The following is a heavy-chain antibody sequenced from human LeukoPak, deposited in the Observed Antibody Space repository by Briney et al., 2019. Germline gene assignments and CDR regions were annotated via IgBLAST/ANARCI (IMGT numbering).Heavy chain of an antibody. J-gene: IGHJ6*02. V-gene: IGHV1-24*01. Sequence: ASVKVSCKVSGYTLTELSMHWVRQAPGKGLEWMGGFDPEDGETIYAQKFQGRVTMTRDTSTSTVYMELSSLRSEDTAVYYCAREVSSGWSYYYYYGMDVWGQGTTVTVSS. CDR2: FDPEDGET. CDR3: AREVSSGWSYYYYYGMDV. D-gene: IGHD6-19*01. CDR1: GYTLTELS.